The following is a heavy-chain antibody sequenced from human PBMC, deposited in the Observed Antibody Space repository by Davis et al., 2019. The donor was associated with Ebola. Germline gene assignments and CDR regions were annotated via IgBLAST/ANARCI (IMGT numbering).Heavy chain of an antibody. CDR2: IKQDGSEK. J-gene: IGHJ6*02. D-gene: IGHD3-22*01. CDR1: GFTFSSYW. CDR3: ARDLRMDYYDSSGYNYYYYYGMDV. Sequence: GGSLRLSCAASGFTFSSYWMSWVRQAPGKGLEWVANIKQDGSEKYYVDSVKGRFTISRDNAKNSLYLQMNSLRAEDTAVYYCARDLRMDYYDSSGYNYYYYYGMDVWGQGTTVTVSS. V-gene: IGHV3-7*01.